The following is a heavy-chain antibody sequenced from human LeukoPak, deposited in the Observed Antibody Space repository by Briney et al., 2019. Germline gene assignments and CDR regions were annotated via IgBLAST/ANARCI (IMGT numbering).Heavy chain of an antibody. J-gene: IGHJ5*02. CDR1: GYSISSGYY. CDR3: ARAYSSSWYFNWFDP. Sequence: MSSETLSLTCTVSGYSISSGYYWGWLRQPPGRGLEWIGTIYHSGSTYYNPSLKSRVTISVDTSKNQFSLKLSSVTAADTAVYFCARAYSSSWYFNWFDPWGQGTQVTVSS. CDR2: IYHSGST. V-gene: IGHV4-38-2*02. D-gene: IGHD6-13*01.